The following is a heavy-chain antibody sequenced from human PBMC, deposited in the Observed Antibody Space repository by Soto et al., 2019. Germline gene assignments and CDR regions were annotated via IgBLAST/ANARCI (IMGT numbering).Heavy chain of an antibody. CDR1: GFTFNNYA. Sequence: GGSLRLSCAASGFTFNNYAMIWVRQAPGKGLGWVSYISSSSSTIFYADSVKGRFTISRNNSKSTLYVQMNSLRVKDTAVYYCPKTRSVLVTDTPEFDHWGPGTLVTVSS. J-gene: IGHJ4*02. CDR2: ISSSSSTI. V-gene: IGHV3-23*01. CDR3: PKTRSVLVTDTPEFDH. D-gene: IGHD2-21*02.